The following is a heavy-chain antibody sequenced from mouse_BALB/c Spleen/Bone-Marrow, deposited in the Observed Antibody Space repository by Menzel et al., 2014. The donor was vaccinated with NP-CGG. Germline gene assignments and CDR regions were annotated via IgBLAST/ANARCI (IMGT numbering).Heavy chain of an antibody. CDR2: ISTYSGNT. CDR3: ARSYYGSSYPMDY. V-gene: IGHV1-67*01. J-gene: IGHJ4*01. D-gene: IGHD1-1*01. CDR1: GYTFTDYA. Sequence: VQLQHSGPELVRPGVSVKTSCKGSGYTFTDYAMHWVKQSHAKSLEWIGVISTYSGNTNYNQKFKGKATMTVDKSSSTAYMELARLTSEDSAIYYCARSYYGSSYPMDYWGQGTSVTVSS.